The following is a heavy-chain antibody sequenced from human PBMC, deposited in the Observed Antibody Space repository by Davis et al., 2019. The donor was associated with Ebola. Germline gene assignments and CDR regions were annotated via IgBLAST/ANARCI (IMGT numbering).Heavy chain of an antibody. CDR2: TYYRSKWYN. Sequence: SQTLSLTCAISGNSVSSNSGAWDWIRQSPSRDLEWLGRTYYRSKWYNDYALSVKSRITINPVTSKNQFSLQLNSVTPEDTAVYYCARELPGYSSGWYDYWGQGTLVTVSS. CDR1: GNSVSSNSGA. V-gene: IGHV6-1*01. D-gene: IGHD6-19*01. J-gene: IGHJ4*02. CDR3: ARELPGYSSGWYDY.